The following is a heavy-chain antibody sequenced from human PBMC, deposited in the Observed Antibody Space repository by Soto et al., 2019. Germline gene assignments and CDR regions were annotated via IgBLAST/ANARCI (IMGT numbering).Heavy chain of an antibody. D-gene: IGHD4-4*01. J-gene: IGHJ4*02. CDR1: GYTFSTYY. V-gene: IGHV1-46*01. CDR3: ARYDYNGYYFDY. CDR2: INPSGGNT. Sequence: ASVKVSCKASGYTFSTYYMHWVRQAPGQGYERMEIINPSGGNTTYAQKFQGRVTMTRDTSTTTVYMELSSLRSDFTAVYYCARYDYNGYYFDYWGQGTLVTVSS.